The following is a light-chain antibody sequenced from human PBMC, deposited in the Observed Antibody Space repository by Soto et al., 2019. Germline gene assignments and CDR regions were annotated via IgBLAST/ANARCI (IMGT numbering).Light chain of an antibody. CDR2: GAS. Sequence: EIVLTQSPGTLSWAAGERATLSCRASQSVDSTLAWYQQKPGQPPRLLIYGASNRATGTPARFSGSGSGTEFTLTISRLQSEDFAVYYCQQYNTWPTFGQGTKVDIK. CDR3: QQYNTWPT. V-gene: IGKV3D-15*01. J-gene: IGKJ1*01. CDR1: QSVDST.